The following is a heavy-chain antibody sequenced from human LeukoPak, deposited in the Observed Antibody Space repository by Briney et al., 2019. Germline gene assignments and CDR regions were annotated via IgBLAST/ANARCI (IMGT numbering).Heavy chain of an antibody. V-gene: IGHV3-23*01. CDR3: AKEADYYDSSDYYPSYFDY. Sequence: GGSLRLSCAASGFTFSSYAMSWVRQAPGKGLEWVSAISGSGGSTYYADSVKGRFTISRDNSKNTLYLQMNSLRAEDTAVYYCAKEADYYDSSDYYPSYFDYWGQGTLVTVSS. J-gene: IGHJ4*02. CDR1: GFTFSSYA. CDR2: ISGSGGST. D-gene: IGHD3-22*01.